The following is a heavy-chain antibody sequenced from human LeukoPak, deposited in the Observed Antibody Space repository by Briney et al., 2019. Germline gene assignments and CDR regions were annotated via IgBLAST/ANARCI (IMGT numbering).Heavy chain of an antibody. CDR1: GFTFSSYN. J-gene: IGHJ6*03. CDR3: ARDPYSGSYGDSYYYYMDV. D-gene: IGHD1-26*01. V-gene: IGHV3-21*01. Sequence: GESLRLSCAASGFTFSSYNMNWVRQAPGKGLEWVSSITSTGSYTFYADSVKGRFTISRDNAKNSLYLQMNSLRAEDTAIYYCARDPYSGSYGDSYYYYMDVWGKGTTVTISS. CDR2: ITSTGSYT.